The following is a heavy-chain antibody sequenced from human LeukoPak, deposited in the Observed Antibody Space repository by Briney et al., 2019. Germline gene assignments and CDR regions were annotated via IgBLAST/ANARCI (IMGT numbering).Heavy chain of an antibody. J-gene: IGHJ6*03. D-gene: IGHD1-26*01. Sequence: SETLSLTCTVSGDSISDYYWSWIRQPPGKGLEWIGRIYTSGSTNYNPSLKSRVTMSVDTSKNQFSLKLSSVTAADTAVYYCARDLEGGSYYYYYYYMDVWGKGTTVTVSS. CDR3: ARDLEGGSYYYYYYYMDV. V-gene: IGHV4-4*07. CDR1: GDSISDYY. CDR2: IYTSGST.